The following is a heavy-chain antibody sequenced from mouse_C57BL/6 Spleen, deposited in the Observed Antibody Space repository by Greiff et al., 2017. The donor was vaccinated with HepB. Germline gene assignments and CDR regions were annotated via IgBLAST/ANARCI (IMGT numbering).Heavy chain of an antibody. Sequence: QVQLQQPGAELVKPGASVKLSCKASGYTFTSYWMQWVKQRPGQGLEWLGEIDPSDSYTNYNQKFKGKATLTVDTSSSTAYMQLSSLTSEDSAVYYCARWGPYYAMDYWGQGTSVTVSS. CDR1: GYTFTSYW. V-gene: IGHV1-50*01. CDR2: IDPSDSYT. CDR3: ARWGPYYAMDY. J-gene: IGHJ4*01.